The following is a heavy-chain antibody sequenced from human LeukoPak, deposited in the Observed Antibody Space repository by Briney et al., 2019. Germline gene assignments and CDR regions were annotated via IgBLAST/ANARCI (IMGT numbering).Heavy chain of an antibody. J-gene: IGHJ3*02. CDR1: GFTFDDYA. CDR3: AKDTAAAPKGAFDI. D-gene: IGHD6-13*01. CDR2: ISWNSGSI. V-gene: IGHV3-9*01. Sequence: GGSLRLSCAASGFTFDDYAMHWVRQAPGKGLEWVPGISWNSGSIGYADSVKGRFTISRDNAKNSLYLQMNSLRAEDTALYYCAKDTAAAPKGAFDIWGQGTMVTVSS.